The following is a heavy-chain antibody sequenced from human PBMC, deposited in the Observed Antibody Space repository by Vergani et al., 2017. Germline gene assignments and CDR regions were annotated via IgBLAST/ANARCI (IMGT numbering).Heavy chain of an antibody. CDR2: LTASGSGI. V-gene: IGHV3-23*01. D-gene: IGHD1-1*01. Sequence: EVRLLESGGRLVQPGGSLRLSCVASGFAFSRYAMSWVRQAPGKGLEWVSGLTASGSGISYADSVRGRFTISRDNSKNTLYLEMNALRAEDTAVYYCARDFLTRVTTLDYYYMGVWGKGTTVTVSS. CDR3: ARDFLTRVTTLDYYYMGV. CDR1: GFAFSRYA. J-gene: IGHJ6*03.